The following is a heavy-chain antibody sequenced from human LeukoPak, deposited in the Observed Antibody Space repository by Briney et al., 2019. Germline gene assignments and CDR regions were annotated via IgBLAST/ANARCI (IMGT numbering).Heavy chain of an antibody. V-gene: IGHV4-61*01. CDR1: GGSVSSGSYY. J-gene: IGHJ4*02. D-gene: IGHD4-17*01. Sequence: PSETLSLTCTVSGGSVSSGSYYWSWIRQPPGKGLEWIGYIYYSGSTNYNPSLKSRVTISVDTSKNQFSLKLSSVTAADTAAYYCAREGLYGDYVWSLDYWGQGTLVTVSS. CDR3: AREGLYGDYVWSLDY. CDR2: IYYSGST.